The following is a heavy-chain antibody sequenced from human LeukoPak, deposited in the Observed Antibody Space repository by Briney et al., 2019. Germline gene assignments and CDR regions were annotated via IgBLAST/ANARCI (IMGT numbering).Heavy chain of an antibody. V-gene: IGHV5-51*01. D-gene: IGHD5-18*01. CDR3: ARGDATMGAFDY. Sequence: GESLKISRKGSGYSFTTYWIGWLRQMPGKGLEWMGIIYPGDSDTRYSPSFQGQVTISADNSISTAYLQWSSLKASDTAMYYCARGDATMGAFDYWGQGTLVTVSS. CDR2: IYPGDSDT. CDR1: GYSFTTYW. J-gene: IGHJ4*02.